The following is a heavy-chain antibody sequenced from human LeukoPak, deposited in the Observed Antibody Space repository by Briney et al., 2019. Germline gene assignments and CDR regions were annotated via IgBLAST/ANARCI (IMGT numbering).Heavy chain of an antibody. D-gene: IGHD3-22*01. CDR2: IIPIFGTA. J-gene: IGHJ4*02. CDR3: ARAQKKYYYDSSGYYSRDYFDY. V-gene: IGHV1-69*06. CDR1: GGTFSNYA. Sequence: SVKVSCKASGGTFSNYAISWVRQAPGQGLEWMGGIIPIFGTANYAQKFRGRVMITADKSTRTAYMELSSLRSGDTAVYYCARAQKKYYYDSSGYYSRDYFDYWGQGTLVTVSS.